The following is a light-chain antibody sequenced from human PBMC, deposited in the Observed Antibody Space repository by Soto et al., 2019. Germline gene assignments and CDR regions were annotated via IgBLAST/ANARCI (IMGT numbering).Light chain of an antibody. J-gene: IGKJ3*01. Sequence: DIQMTQSPSSLSATVVDRVTITCLASQTIGKYLNWYQQQPGKVPKLLIYDASYLQSGVPSRFSGSESGTDFTLNISDLRPEDFATYYCQQSFSIPFTFGPGTKVDIK. V-gene: IGKV1-39*01. CDR2: DAS. CDR3: QQSFSIPFT. CDR1: QTIGKY.